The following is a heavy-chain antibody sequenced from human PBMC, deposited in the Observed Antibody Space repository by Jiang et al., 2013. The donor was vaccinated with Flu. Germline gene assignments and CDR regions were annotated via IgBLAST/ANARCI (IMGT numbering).Heavy chain of an antibody. CDR3: ARQPQYCSNGVCFNKFYDMDV. J-gene: IGHJ6*03. CDR2: IYPGDSDT. D-gene: IGHD2-8*01. CDR1: GYSFSRYW. V-gene: IGHV5-51*01. Sequence: GAEVKKPGESLRISCKAFGYSFSRYWITWVRQRPGKGLEWMGIIYPGDSDTRYSPSFQGQVTISADKSISTAYLQWSSLQASDTAMYYCARQPQYCSNGVCFNKFYDMDVWGKGTAVTVSS.